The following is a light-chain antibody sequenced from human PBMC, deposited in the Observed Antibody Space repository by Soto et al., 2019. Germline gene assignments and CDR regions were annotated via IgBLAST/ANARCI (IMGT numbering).Light chain of an antibody. J-gene: IGLJ7*01. CDR2: LKSDGSR. V-gene: IGLV4-69*01. Sequence: QSVLTQSPSASASLGASVKLTCTLSSGHRSSGIAWHQQKPEKGPRYLMKLKSDGSRRKGDGVPDRFSGSSSGTECYLAISSLQFDDEADYYCQVWDTGTQTYVFGPGTQLTVL. CDR3: QVWDTGTQTYV. CDR1: SGHRSSG.